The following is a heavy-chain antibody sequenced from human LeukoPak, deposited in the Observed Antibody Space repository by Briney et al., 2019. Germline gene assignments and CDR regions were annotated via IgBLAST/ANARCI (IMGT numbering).Heavy chain of an antibody. J-gene: IGHJ4*02. D-gene: IGHD6-19*01. V-gene: IGHV4-34*01. CDR2: INHSGST. CDR3: ARVGLGSGWYLGQPSDY. Sequence: PSDTLSLTCAVYGRSFNGYYWSWIRQPPGKGLEWIGEINHSGSTNYHPSLKSRVTISVDTSKNQFSLKLNSVTAADTAVYYCARVGLGSGWYLGQPSDYWGQGTLVTVSS. CDR1: GRSFNGYY.